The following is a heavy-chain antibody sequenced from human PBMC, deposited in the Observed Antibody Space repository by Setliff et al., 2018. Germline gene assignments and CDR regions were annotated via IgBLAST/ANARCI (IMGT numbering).Heavy chain of an antibody. V-gene: IGHV1-2*02. D-gene: IGHD3-22*01. CDR1: GYTFSDYY. CDR3: ARGGIYNYVRSAYFDL. Sequence: ASVKVSCKASGYTFSDYYMYWVRQAPGQGLEWMGWINPKGGGAHYAQKFRGRVTMSRETSISTDYMELSRLTSDDTAVYYCARGGIYNYVRSAYFDLWGQGSMVTVSS. CDR2: INPKGGGA. J-gene: IGHJ3*01.